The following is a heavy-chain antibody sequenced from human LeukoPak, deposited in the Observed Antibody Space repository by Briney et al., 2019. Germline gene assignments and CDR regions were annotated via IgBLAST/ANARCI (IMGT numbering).Heavy chain of an antibody. V-gene: IGHV1-18*01. CDR3: ARDLEQWLVWGRVSYFDY. J-gene: IGHJ4*02. CDR1: GYTFTSYG. Sequence: GASVKVSCKASGYTFTSYGISWVRQAPGQGLEWMGWISAYNGNTNYAQKLQGRVTMTTDTSTSTAYMELRSLRSDDTAVYYCARDLEQWLVWGRVSYFDYWGQGTLVTVSS. D-gene: IGHD6-19*01. CDR2: ISAYNGNT.